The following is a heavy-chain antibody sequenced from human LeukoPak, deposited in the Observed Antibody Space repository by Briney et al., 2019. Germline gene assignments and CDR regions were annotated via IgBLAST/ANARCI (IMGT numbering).Heavy chain of an antibody. D-gene: IGHD3-3*01. J-gene: IGHJ3*02. Sequence: GASVKVSCKASVYTFTGYYMHWVRQAPGQGLEWMGWINPNSGGTNYAQKFQGRVTMTRDTSISTAYMELSRLRSDDTAVYYCARDLRFLEWDDAFDIWGQGTMVTVSS. V-gene: IGHV1-2*02. CDR3: ARDLRFLEWDDAFDI. CDR2: INPNSGGT. CDR1: VYTFTGYY.